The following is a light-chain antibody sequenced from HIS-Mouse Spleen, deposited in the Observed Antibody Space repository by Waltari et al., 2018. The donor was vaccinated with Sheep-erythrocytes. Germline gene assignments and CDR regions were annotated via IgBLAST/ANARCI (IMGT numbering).Light chain of an antibody. CDR1: SSDLGGYNY. Sequence: QSALTQPPSASGSPGQSVPISCTGTSSDLGGYNYVSWYQQHPGKAPKLMIYEVSKRPSGVPDRFSGSNSGNTATLTISGTQAMDEADYYCQAWDSSTEVFGGGTKLTVL. J-gene: IGLJ2*01. CDR3: QAWDSSTEV. V-gene: IGLV2-8*01. CDR2: EVS.